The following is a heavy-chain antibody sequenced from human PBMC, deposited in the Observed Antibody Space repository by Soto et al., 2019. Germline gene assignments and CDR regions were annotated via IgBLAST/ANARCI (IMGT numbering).Heavy chain of an antibody. CDR2: ISDDGSDK. J-gene: IGHJ5*02. V-gene: IGHV3-30-3*01. Sequence: QVQLVESGGGVVQPGRSLRLSCAASGFTFTSYAMHWVRQAPGKGLEWVALISDDGSDKYYADSVKGRFTISRDISKNSLYLQMNSLRAEDTATYYCARDLGTPYDRWGQGTLVTVSS. CDR3: ARDLGTPYDR. D-gene: IGHD1-1*01. CDR1: GFTFTSYA.